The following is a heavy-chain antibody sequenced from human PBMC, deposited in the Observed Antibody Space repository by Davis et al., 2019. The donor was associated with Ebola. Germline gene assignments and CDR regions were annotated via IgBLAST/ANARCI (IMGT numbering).Heavy chain of an antibody. D-gene: IGHD3-10*01. Sequence: GGSLRLSCAASGFTFSSYAMRWVRQAPGKGLEWVSAISGSGGSTYYADSVKGRFTISRDNSKNTLYLQMNSLRAEDTAVYYCAKDLRAMVRGVISTYWGQGTLVTVSS. CDR1: GFTFSSYA. CDR3: AKDLRAMVRGVISTY. J-gene: IGHJ4*02. CDR2: ISGSGGST. V-gene: IGHV3-23*01.